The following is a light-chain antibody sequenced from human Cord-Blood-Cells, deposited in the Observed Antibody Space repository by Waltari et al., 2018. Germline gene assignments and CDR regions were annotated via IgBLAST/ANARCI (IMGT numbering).Light chain of an antibody. Sequence: QSALTQPASVSGSPGQSITISCTGTSSDVGGYNYVSWYQQHPGKAPKLMIYEVSNRPSGVSNRCSVSKSGNTASLTVSGLQAEDEADYYCSSYTSSSTPVVVGGGTKLTVL. CDR2: EVS. J-gene: IGLJ2*01. V-gene: IGLV2-14*01. CDR3: SSYTSSSTPVV. CDR1: SSDVGGYNY.